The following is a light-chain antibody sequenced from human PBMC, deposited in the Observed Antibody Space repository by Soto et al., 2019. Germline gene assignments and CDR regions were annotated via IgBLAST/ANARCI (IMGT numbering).Light chain of an antibody. CDR1: QNIASF. J-gene: IGKJ2*01. CDR2: AAS. CDR3: QQTYSMPFT. Sequence: DVQMTQSPSSLSASVGDRVTITCRASQNIASFLNWYQQRPGTAPKLLIFAASNLENGVPSRFSGRRSATDYTLTISSLQPEDFATDFCQQTYSMPFTFGQGTKLE. V-gene: IGKV1-39*01.